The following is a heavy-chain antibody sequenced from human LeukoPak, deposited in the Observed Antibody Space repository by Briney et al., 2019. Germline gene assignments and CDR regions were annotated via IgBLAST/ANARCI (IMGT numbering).Heavy chain of an antibody. Sequence: SQTLSLTCAISGDTFSSNSGGWNWLRQSPSRGLEWLGRTYYISQWFHDYAPPAKGRIIITSDTSNNQFSLHLSSVTPDDTAVYYCARALERYYFDSWGQGTLVTVSS. CDR1: GDTFSSNSGG. CDR3: ARALERYYFDS. V-gene: IGHV6-1*01. J-gene: IGHJ4*02. D-gene: IGHD1-1*01. CDR2: TYYISQWFH.